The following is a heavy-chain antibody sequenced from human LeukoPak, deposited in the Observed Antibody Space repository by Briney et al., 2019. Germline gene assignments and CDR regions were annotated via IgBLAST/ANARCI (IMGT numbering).Heavy chain of an antibody. D-gene: IGHD6-19*01. CDR1: GFTFSSYE. J-gene: IGHJ4*02. CDR3: SGYSSGWYRNY. CDR2: ISSSGSNI. V-gene: IGHV3-48*03. Sequence: GGSLRLSCAASGFTFSSYEMNWVRQAPGKGLEWVSYISSSGSNIYYADSVKGRFTISRDKAKKSVYLQMNSLRAEDTAVYYCSGYSSGWYRNYWGQGTLVTVSS.